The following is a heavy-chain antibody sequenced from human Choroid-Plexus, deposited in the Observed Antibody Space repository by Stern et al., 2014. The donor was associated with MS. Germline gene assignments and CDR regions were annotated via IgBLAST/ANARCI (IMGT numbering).Heavy chain of an antibody. D-gene: IGHD2/OR15-2a*01. V-gene: IGHV3-30*18. CDR2: VSYDGSNK. CDR3: AKDRQYLTYFFDH. CDR1: GFTFGSCA. J-gene: IGHJ5*02. Sequence: VHLVESGGGVVQPGRPLRLSCVASGFTFGSCAMHWVRQAPGKGLEWVAGVSYDGSNKYYADSVKGRFTISRDNSQNTLYMQMSSLRPEDTAVYYCAKDRQYLTYFFDHWGQGSLDTVSS.